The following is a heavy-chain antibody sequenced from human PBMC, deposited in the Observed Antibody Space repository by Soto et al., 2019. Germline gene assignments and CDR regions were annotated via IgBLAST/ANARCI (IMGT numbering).Heavy chain of an antibody. CDR3: ARGVGAGSYYNQYNWFDP. J-gene: IGHJ5*02. CDR2: ISVYNGNT. Sequence: QVQLVQSGAEVKKPGASVKVSCKASGYTFTNYGISWVRQAPGQGLEWMGWISVYNGNTKYAQKLQGRVTMTTDTXTXTXXMEMRSLRSDDTDVYYCARGVGAGSYYNQYNWFDPWGKGTLVTVAS. CDR1: GYTFTNYG. V-gene: IGHV1-18*01. D-gene: IGHD3-10*01.